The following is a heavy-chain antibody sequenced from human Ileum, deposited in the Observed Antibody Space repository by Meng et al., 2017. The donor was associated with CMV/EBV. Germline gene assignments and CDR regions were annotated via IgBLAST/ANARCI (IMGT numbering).Heavy chain of an antibody. J-gene: IGHJ4*02. CDR3: ARGSPQYNWNYGNY. CDR2: IKQDGSEK. V-gene: IGHV3-7*01. CDR1: GFTFSSYW. Sequence: GESLKISCAASGFTFSSYWMSWVRQAPGKGLEWVANIKQDGSEKYYVDSVKGRFTISRDNAKNSLYLQMNSLRAEDTAVYYCARGSPQYNWNYGNYWDQGTLVTVS. D-gene: IGHD1-7*01.